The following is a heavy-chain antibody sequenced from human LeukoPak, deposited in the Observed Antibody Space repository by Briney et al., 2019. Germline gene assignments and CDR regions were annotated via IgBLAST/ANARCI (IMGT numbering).Heavy chain of an antibody. CDR3: AREVPTDYYYYYMDV. J-gene: IGHJ6*03. CDR1: GGTFSSYT. CDR2: IIPILGIA. V-gene: IGHV1-69*04. Sequence: ASVKVSCKASGGTFSSYTISWVRQAPGQGLEWMGRIIPILGIANYAQEFQGRVTITADKSTSTAYMELSSLRSEDTAVYYCAREVPTDYYYYYMDVWGKGTTVTVSS.